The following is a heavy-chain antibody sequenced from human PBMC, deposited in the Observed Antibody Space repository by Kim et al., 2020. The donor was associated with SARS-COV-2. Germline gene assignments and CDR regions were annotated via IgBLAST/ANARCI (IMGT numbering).Heavy chain of an antibody. J-gene: IGHJ4*02. V-gene: IGHV3-15*01. CDR3: TAGLGATGHDY. CDR2: VKSKSSGGTI. D-gene: IGHD1-26*01. Sequence: GGSLRLSCAASGFTFSAAWMTWVRQVSGKGLEWVGRVKSKSSGGTIDYAAPVKGRFTISRDDSRNILSLQMGGLRTEDTGMYYCTAGLGATGHDYWGQGALGTVSS. CDR1: GFTFSAAW.